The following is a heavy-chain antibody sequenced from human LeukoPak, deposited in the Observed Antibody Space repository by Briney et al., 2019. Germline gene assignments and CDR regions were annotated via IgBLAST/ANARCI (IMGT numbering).Heavy chain of an antibody. CDR1: GFSFSNSG. D-gene: IGHD2-21*02. V-gene: IGHV3-30*14. CDR3: ARGGCGGDCYPDWYFDL. Sequence: PGGSLRLSCVASGFSFSNSGMHWVRQAPGKGLEWVAITSYDGSSQFYADSVKGRFTISRENAKNSLYLQMNSLRAGDTAVYYCARGGCGGDCYPDWYFDLWGRGTLVTVSS. CDR2: TSYDGSSQ. J-gene: IGHJ2*01.